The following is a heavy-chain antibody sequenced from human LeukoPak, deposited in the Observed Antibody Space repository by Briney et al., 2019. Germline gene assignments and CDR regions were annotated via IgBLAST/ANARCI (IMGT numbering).Heavy chain of an antibody. CDR2: IYYSGST. J-gene: IGHJ5*02. V-gene: IGHV4-59*01. Sequence: SETLSLTCTVSGGSISSYYWSWIRQPPGKGLEWIGYIYYSGSTNYNPSLKSRVTISVDTSKNQFSLKLSSVTAADTAVYYCAMVVSARFDPWGQGTLVTVSS. CDR3: AMVVSARFDP. CDR1: GGSISSYY. D-gene: IGHD2-15*01.